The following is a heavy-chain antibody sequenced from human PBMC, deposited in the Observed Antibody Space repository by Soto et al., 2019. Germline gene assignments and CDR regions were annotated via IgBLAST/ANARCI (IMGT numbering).Heavy chain of an antibody. D-gene: IGHD3-16*01. V-gene: IGHV2-5*02. CDR3: VRRVTFQGVIGANFDN. CDR2: VYGDADK. J-gene: IGHJ4*02. Sequence: ITLKESGPTLVKPTQTLTLTCTFSGFSFSSSAVGVALIRQPPGKALEWLALVYGDADKRYSPSLKSRLTNTRDTSETLGGHTMTNTVPVDTSTLFSVRRVTFQGVIGANFDNWGQGTLVTVSS. CDR1: GFSFSSSAVG.